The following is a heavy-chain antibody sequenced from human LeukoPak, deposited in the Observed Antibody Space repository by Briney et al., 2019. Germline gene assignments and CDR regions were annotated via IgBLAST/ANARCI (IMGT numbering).Heavy chain of an antibody. CDR2: INQYESEK. J-gene: IGHJ4*02. CDR1: GFTFSSNW. Sequence: GGSLRLSCAASGFTFSSNWMSWVRQAPGKGLEWVANINQYESEKYYVDSVKGRFTISRDNSKNTLYLQMNSLRAEDTAVYYCATLSLQADYWGQGTLVTVSS. V-gene: IGHV3-7*01. CDR3: ATLSLQADY.